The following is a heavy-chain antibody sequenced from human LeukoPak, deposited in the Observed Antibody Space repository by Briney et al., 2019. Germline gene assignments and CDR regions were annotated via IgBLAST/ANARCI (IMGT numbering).Heavy chain of an antibody. D-gene: IGHD2/OR15-2a*01. Sequence: GASVKVSCKASGYTFTSYGISWVRQAPGQGLEWMGGIIPIFGTANYAQKFQGRVTITADKSTSTAYMELSSLRSEDTAVYYCARTTDYYYYYMDVWGKGTTVTVSS. J-gene: IGHJ6*03. CDR1: GYTFTSYG. V-gene: IGHV1-69*06. CDR2: IIPIFGTA. CDR3: ARTTDYYYYYMDV.